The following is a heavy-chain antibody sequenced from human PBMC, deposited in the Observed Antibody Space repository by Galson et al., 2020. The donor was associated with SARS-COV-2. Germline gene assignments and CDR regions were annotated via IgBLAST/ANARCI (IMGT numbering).Heavy chain of an antibody. J-gene: IGHJ5*02. CDR1: GFTFSDYY. D-gene: IGHD3-10*01. CDR3: SRDHTTRVRGEVVFDP. Sequence: KIGESLKISCAASGFTFSDYYMSWIRQDPGKGLEWVSYISSSGSTIYYADSVKGRFTISRDNAKNSLYLQMNSLRAEDTAVYYCSRDHTTRVRGEVVFDPWGQGTLVTVSS. V-gene: IGHV3-11*01. CDR2: ISSSGSTI.